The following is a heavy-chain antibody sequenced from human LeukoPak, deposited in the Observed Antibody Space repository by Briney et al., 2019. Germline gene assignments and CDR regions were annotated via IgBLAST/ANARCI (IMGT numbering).Heavy chain of an antibody. J-gene: IGHJ4*02. CDR3: ARTTRFPGPLGY. CDR2: INHSGST. Sequence: SETLSLTCAVYGGSFSGYYWSWIRQPPGKGLEWIGEINHSGSTNYNPSLKSRITISVDTSKNQFSLKLSSVTAADTAVYYCARTTRFPGPLGYWGQGTLVTVSS. D-gene: IGHD2-2*01. CDR1: GGSFSGYY. V-gene: IGHV4-34*01.